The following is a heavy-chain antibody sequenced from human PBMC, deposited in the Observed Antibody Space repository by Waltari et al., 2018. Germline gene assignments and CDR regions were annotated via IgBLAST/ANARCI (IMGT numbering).Heavy chain of an antibody. J-gene: IGHJ4*02. D-gene: IGHD6-19*01. CDR3: AGGSGWLTTD. CDR1: YV. CDR2: IKKDGSEQ. Sequence: YVMNGVRQAPGRGLEWVTIIKKDGSEQIYVDSVKGRFTISRDNAKNSVYLQMDSLRAEDTAVYYCAGGSGWLTTDWGQGTLVAVSS. V-gene: IGHV3-7*05.